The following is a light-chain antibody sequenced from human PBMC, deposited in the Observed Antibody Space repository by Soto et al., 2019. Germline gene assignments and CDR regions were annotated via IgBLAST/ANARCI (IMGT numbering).Light chain of an antibody. J-gene: IGKJ4*01. V-gene: IGKV1-12*01. CDR3: QQVNSFPPT. CDR2: AAS. Sequence: DIQMTQSPSSVSASVGDRVTITCRASQGISIWLAWYQQKPGRAPKLLISAASSLQRGVPSRFIGSGSGTDFTLSNSSLQPEDFATYYCQQVNSFPPTFGEGTRVEIK. CDR1: QGISIW.